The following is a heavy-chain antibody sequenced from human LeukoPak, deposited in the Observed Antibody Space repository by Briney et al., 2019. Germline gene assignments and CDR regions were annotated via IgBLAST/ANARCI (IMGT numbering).Heavy chain of an antibody. CDR1: GVTLSPYG. D-gene: IGHD3-16*01. Sequence: GGSLRLSCAASGVTLSPYGMHWVRQAPGKGLVWVSRINSDGSSTSYADSVKGRFTISRDNAKNTLYLQMNSLRAEDTAAYYCARDRGSYSDYWGQGTLVTVSS. CDR2: INSDGSST. V-gene: IGHV3-74*01. J-gene: IGHJ4*02. CDR3: ARDRGSYSDY.